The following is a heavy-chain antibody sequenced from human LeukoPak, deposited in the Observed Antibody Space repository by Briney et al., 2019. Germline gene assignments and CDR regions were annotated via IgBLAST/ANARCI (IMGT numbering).Heavy chain of an antibody. Sequence: SETLSLTCTVSGGSISTYYWSWIRQPPGKGLEWIGYIYYSGNTNSNPSLKSRVTISADTSKNQISLKLSSVTAADAAVYYCARVVSSSWDYYYYMDVWGKGTTVTISS. J-gene: IGHJ6*03. D-gene: IGHD6-13*01. V-gene: IGHV4-59*01. CDR3: ARVVSSSWDYYYYMDV. CDR1: GGSISTYY. CDR2: IYYSGNT.